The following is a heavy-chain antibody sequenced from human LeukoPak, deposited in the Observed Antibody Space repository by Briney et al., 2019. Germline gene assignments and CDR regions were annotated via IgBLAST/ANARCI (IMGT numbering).Heavy chain of an antibody. V-gene: IGHV4-61*02. Sequence: SETLSLTCTVSGGSISSGSYYWSWIRQPAGKGLEWIGRIYTSGSTNYNPSLKSRVTISVEKSKNQFSLKLSSVTAADTAVYYCARGSYYYDSSGYYSVPPPFDYWGQGTLVTVSS. CDR2: IYTSGST. D-gene: IGHD3-22*01. CDR3: ARGSYYYDSSGYYSVPPPFDY. CDR1: GGSISSGSYY. J-gene: IGHJ4*02.